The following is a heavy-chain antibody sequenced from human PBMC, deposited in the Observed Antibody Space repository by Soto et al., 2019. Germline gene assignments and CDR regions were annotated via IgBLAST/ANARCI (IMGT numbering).Heavy chain of an antibody. CDR3: AKGVPGIAVAGTGYFQH. CDR1: GFTFSSYA. J-gene: IGHJ1*01. CDR2: ISGSGDST. V-gene: IGHV3-23*01. D-gene: IGHD6-19*01. Sequence: WGSLRLSCAASGFTFSSYAMSWVRQAPGKGLEWVSGISGSGDSTYYADSVKGRFTISRDNSKNTLYLQMNSLRAEDTAVYYCAKGVPGIAVAGTGYFQHWGQGTLVTVSS.